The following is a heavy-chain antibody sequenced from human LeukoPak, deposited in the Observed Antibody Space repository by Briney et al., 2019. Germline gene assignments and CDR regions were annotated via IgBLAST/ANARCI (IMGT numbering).Heavy chain of an antibody. D-gene: IGHD2-2*01. Sequence: GGSLKLSCTASGFTPSGSHMHWVRQAPGKGLEWVGHIRRNYETAYGASVKGRFTISRDDSKNMAYLHMNSLRSEDTAFYLCAGQTNSCHDYWGQGTLVTVSS. CDR3: AGQTNSCHDY. J-gene: IGHJ4*02. CDR2: IRRNYET. V-gene: IGHV3-73*01. CDR1: GFTPSGSH.